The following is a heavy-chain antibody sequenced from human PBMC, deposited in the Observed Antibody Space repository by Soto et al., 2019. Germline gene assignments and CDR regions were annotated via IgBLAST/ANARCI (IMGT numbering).Heavy chain of an antibody. CDR2: IYHSGST. CDR3: TKIRRDLGYAEVSQH. CDR1: VGSISSSNW. D-gene: IGHD1-1*01. Sequence: QVQLHESGPGLVKPSGTLSLTCAVSVGSISSSNWSSWVRQPPAKGLEWIGEIYHSGSTTYNPSLKSRVTISVDKSNNQFSLKLSSVTAADKTVYYCTKIRRDLGYAEVSQHWGQGTLVTASS. J-gene: IGHJ1*01. V-gene: IGHV4-4*02.